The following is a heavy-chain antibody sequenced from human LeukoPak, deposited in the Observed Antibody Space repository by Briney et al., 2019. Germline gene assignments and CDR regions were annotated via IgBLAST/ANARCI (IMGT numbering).Heavy chain of an antibody. D-gene: IGHD3-3*01. CDR2: IKQDGSEK. J-gene: IGHJ5*02. Sequence: GGSLRLSCSASGFTFSRYWMSWVRQAPRKGLEWVANIKQDGSEKYYVDSLKGRFTISRDNAKNSLYLQMNSLRAEDTAVYYCARGPPTIFGVVIVRGWFDPWGQGTLVTVSS. V-gene: IGHV3-7*03. CDR3: ARGPPTIFGVVIVRGWFDP. CDR1: GFTFSRYW.